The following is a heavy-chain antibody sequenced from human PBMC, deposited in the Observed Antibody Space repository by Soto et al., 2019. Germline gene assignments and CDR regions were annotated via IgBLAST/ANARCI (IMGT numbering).Heavy chain of an antibody. CDR1: GGTFSSYA. CDR3: ARPQKQYYYDSSGYYYGLMN. CDR2: IIPIFGTA. J-gene: IGHJ4*02. V-gene: IGHV1-69*01. Sequence: QVQLVQSGAEVKKPGSSVKVSCKASGGTFSSYAISWVRQAPGQGLEWMGGIIPIFGTANYAQKFQGRVTITADESTSTAYMELSSLRSEDTAVYYCARPQKQYYYDSSGYYYGLMNWGQGTLVTVSS. D-gene: IGHD3-22*01.